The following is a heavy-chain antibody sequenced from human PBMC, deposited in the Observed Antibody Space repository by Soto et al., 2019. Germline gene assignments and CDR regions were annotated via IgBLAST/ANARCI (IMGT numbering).Heavy chain of an antibody. V-gene: IGHV5-51*01. D-gene: IGHD6-19*01. Sequence: GESLKISCKGSGYSFTSYWIGWVRQMPGKGLEWMGIIYPGDSDTKYSPSFQGQVTISADKSISTAYLQWSSLKASDTAMYYCARSRRGAYSSGWYSPSGYYNYGIDVWGQGTKVTVSS. CDR1: GYSFTSYW. J-gene: IGHJ6*02. CDR3: ARSRRGAYSSGWYSPSGYYNYGIDV. CDR2: IYPGDSDT.